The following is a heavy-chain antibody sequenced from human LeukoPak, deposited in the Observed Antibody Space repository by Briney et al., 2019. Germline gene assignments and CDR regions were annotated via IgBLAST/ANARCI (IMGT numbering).Heavy chain of an antibody. CDR1: GYSFTSYW. Sequence: GESLKISCQGSGYSFTSYWIGWVRQMPGKGLEWMGIIYPGDSDTRYSPSFQGQVTISADKSISTAYLQWSSLKASDTAMYYCARLAGDYGSEVGYYYMDVWGKGTTVTISS. CDR3: ARLAGDYGSEVGYYYMDV. J-gene: IGHJ6*03. D-gene: IGHD3-10*01. CDR2: IYPGDSDT. V-gene: IGHV5-51*01.